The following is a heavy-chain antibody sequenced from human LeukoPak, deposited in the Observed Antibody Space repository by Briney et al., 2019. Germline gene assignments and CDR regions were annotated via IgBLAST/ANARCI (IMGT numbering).Heavy chain of an antibody. Sequence: GGSLRLSCAASGFTFDDYGMSWVRQAPGKGLEWVSGINWNGGSTGYADSVKGRFTISRDNAKNSLYLQMNSLRAEDTALYYCARDFITMVRGVIIDLDYWGQGTLVTVSS. CDR1: GFTFDDYG. V-gene: IGHV3-20*04. CDR2: INWNGGST. J-gene: IGHJ4*02. CDR3: ARDFITMVRGVIIDLDY. D-gene: IGHD3-10*01.